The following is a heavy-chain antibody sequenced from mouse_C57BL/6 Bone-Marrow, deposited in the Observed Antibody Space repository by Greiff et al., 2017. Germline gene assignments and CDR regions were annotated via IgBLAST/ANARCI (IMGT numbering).Heavy chain of an antibody. J-gene: IGHJ3*01. D-gene: IGHD1-1*01. CDR1: GYTFTGYW. CDR2: LLPGSGST. CDR3: AREGYYYGSSLFAY. Sequence: VHLVESGAELMKPGASVKLSCKATGYTFTGYWIEWVKQRPGHGLEWIGELLPGSGSTNYNEKFKGKATFTADTSSNTAYMQLSSRTTEDSAIYYCAREGYYYGSSLFAYWGQGTLVTVSA. V-gene: IGHV1-9*01.